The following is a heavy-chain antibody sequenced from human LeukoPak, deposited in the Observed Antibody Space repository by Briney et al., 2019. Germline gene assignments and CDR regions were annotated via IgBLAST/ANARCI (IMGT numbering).Heavy chain of an antibody. CDR2: INHSGGT. CDR1: GGSFSGYY. Sequence: SETLSLTCAVYGGSFSGYYWSWIRQPPGKGLEWIGEINHSGGTNYNPSLKSRVTISVDTSKNQFSLKLSSVTAADTAVYYCARWYYDSSGYYPLDYWGQGTLVTVSS. J-gene: IGHJ4*02. V-gene: IGHV4-34*01. CDR3: ARWYYDSSGYYPLDY. D-gene: IGHD3-22*01.